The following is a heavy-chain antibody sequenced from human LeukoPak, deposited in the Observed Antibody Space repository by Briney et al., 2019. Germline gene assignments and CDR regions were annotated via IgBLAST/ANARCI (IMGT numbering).Heavy chain of an antibody. CDR3: VREVQWELEAFDY. Sequence: GGSLRLSCAASGFTFSSYGMHWVRQAPGKGLEWVAVIWYDGSNKYYADSVKGRFTISRDNSKNTLYLQMNSLRAEDTAVYYCVREVQWELEAFDYWGQGTLVAVSS. V-gene: IGHV3-33*01. CDR2: IWYDGSNK. D-gene: IGHD1-26*01. J-gene: IGHJ4*02. CDR1: GFTFSSYG.